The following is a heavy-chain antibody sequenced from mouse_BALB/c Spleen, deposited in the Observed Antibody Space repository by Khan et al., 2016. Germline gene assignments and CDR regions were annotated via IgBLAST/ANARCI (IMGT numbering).Heavy chain of an antibody. CDR2: INPSSGYT. V-gene: IGHV1-4*01. CDR1: GYTFTSYT. CDR3: AIYYDYFDY. J-gene: IGHJ2*01. Sequence: QVQLQQSGAELARPGATVKMSCKASGYTFTSYTMHWVKQRPGQGLEWIGYINPSSGYTNYTQKFKDKATLTADTSSSTAYMQLSSLTSEDSAVYYCAIYYDYFDYWGQGTTLTVSA. D-gene: IGHD2-4*01.